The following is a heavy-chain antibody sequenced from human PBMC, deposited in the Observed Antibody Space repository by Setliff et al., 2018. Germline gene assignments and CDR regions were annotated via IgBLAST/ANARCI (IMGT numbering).Heavy chain of an antibody. CDR2: IISNSLTI. CDR1: GFNFNLYN. Sequence: SLRLSCEASGFNFNLYNMNWVRQAPGKGLESISYIISNSLTIHYADSVRGRFTISRDNARNSLYLQMSNLRAEDTAVYYCVRDEVNCSGSKCYSGFDSWGQGSLVTVSS. J-gene: IGHJ4*02. V-gene: IGHV3-48*01. D-gene: IGHD2-15*01. CDR3: VRDEVNCSGSKCYSGFDS.